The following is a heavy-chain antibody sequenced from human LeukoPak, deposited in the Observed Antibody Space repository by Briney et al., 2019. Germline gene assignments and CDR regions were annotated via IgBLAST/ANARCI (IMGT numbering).Heavy chain of an antibody. V-gene: IGHV1-8*02. CDR2: MNPNSGNT. D-gene: IGHD2/OR15-2a*01. J-gene: IGHJ6*02. CDR1: GGTFSSYA. CDR3: ARGNYFPYYYYYYGMDV. Sequence: ASVKVSCKASGGTFSSYAISWVRQATGQGLEWMGWMNPNSGNTGYAQKFQGRVTMTRNTSISTAYMELSSLRSEDTAVYYCARGNYFPYYYYYYGMDVWGQGTTVTVSS.